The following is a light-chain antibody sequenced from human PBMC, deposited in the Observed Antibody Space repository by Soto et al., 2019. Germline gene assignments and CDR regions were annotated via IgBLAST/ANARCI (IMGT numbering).Light chain of an antibody. Sequence: QSALTQPASVSGSPGQSITISCTGSSSDIGTYNYVPWYQQHPGKAPKLMIFDVSDRPSGVSNRFSGSKSGNMASLTISGLQAEDEADYYCSAFTTSSSVVFGGGTKLTVL. CDR1: SSDIGTYNY. J-gene: IGLJ2*01. CDR3: SAFTTSSSVV. CDR2: DVS. V-gene: IGLV2-14*01.